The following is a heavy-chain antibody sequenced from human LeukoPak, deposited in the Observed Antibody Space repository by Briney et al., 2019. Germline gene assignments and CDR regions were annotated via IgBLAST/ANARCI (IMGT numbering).Heavy chain of an antibody. Sequence: PSETLSLTCAVYGGSFSGYYWSWIRQPPGKGLEWIGEINHSGSTNYNPSLKSRVTISVDTSKNQFSLKLSSVTAADTAVYYCARAVLRYFDWFGSFDYWGQGTLVTVSS. CDR2: INHSGST. D-gene: IGHD3-9*01. CDR3: ARAVLRYFDWFGSFDY. J-gene: IGHJ4*02. CDR1: GGSFSGYY. V-gene: IGHV4-34*01.